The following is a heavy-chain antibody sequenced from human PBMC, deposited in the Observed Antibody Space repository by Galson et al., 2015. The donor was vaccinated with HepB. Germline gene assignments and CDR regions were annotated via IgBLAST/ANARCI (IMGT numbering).Heavy chain of an antibody. CDR1: GFTFSSYA. D-gene: IGHD6-19*01. CDR2: ISDRGGST. CDR3: AKDHSSGWYWYFDL. J-gene: IGHJ2*01. Sequence: SLRLSCAASGFTFSSYALSWVRQAPGKGLEWVSSISDRGGSTYYADSVKGRFTISRDNSKNPLYLQMSSLRVEDTALYYCAKDHSSGWYWYFDLWGRGTLVTVSS. V-gene: IGHV3-23*01.